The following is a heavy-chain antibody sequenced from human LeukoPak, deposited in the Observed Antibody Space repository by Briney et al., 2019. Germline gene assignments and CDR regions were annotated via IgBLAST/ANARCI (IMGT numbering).Heavy chain of an antibody. D-gene: IGHD6-13*01. CDR3: ARGSSSWYFDY. J-gene: IGHJ4*02. CDR2: IYHSGST. V-gene: IGHV4-38-2*02. Sequence: SETLSLTCTVSGYSISSGYYWGWIRQPPGNGLEWIGSIYHSGSTYYNPSLKSRVTISVDTSKNQFSLKLSSVTAADTAVYYCARGSSSWYFDYWGQGTLVTVSS. CDR1: GYSISSGYY.